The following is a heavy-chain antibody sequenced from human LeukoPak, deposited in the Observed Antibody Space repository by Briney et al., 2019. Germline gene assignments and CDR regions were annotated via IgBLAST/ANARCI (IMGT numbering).Heavy chain of an antibody. J-gene: IGHJ4*02. D-gene: IGHD3-9*01. CDR3: ARGREEWGRYYDILTGPSYYFDY. Sequence: SETLSLTCTVSGGSISSSSYYWSWIRQPAGKGLEWIGRIYTSGSTNYNPSLKSRVTMSVDTSKNQFSLKLSSVTAADTAVYYCARGREEWGRYYDILTGPSYYFDYWGQGTLVTVSS. CDR1: GGSISSSSYY. V-gene: IGHV4-61*02. CDR2: IYTSGST.